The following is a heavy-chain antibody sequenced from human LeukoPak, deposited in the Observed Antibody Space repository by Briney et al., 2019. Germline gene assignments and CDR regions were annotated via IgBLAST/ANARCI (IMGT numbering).Heavy chain of an antibody. CDR2: INQDGSEI. V-gene: IGHV3-7*01. D-gene: IGHD3-16*01. CDR1: GFTFSRFR. CDR3: ASSWGSAIDF. J-gene: IGHJ4*02. Sequence: PGESLRLSCAASGFTFSRFRMSWVRQPPGKGLEWVANINQDGSEIYYVDSVKGRFTVSTDHAKNSLYLQMTSLRAEDTAVYYCASSWGSAIDFWGQGTLVTVSS.